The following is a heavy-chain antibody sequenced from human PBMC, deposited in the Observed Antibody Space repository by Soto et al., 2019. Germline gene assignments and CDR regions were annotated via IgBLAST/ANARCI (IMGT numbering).Heavy chain of an antibody. Sequence: SETLSLTCTVSGGSISSYYWSWIRQPPGKGLEWIGYIYYSGSTNYNPSLKSRVTISVDTSKNQFSLKLSSVTAADTAVYYCARVRAGKLASSGYYSSYFDYCGQATLVTVSS. CDR2: IYYSGST. V-gene: IGHV4-59*01. CDR1: GGSISSYY. CDR3: ARVRAGKLASSGYYSSYFDY. D-gene: IGHD3-22*01. J-gene: IGHJ4*02.